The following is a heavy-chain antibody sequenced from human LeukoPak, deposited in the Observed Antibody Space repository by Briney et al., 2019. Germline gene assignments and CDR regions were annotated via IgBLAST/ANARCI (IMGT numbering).Heavy chain of an antibody. CDR2: ISATGDYT. D-gene: IGHD3-22*01. J-gene: IGHJ5*01. CDR1: GFTFSSCV. CDR3: AKGMSSGWFDS. V-gene: IGHV3-23*01. Sequence: AGGSLRLSCVASGFTFSSCVMTWVRQAPVKGLEWVSAISATGDYTYYTDSVKGRLTISRDNSKNTVYLQVNSLRAEDTAVYYCAKGMSSGWFDSWGQGTLVTVSS.